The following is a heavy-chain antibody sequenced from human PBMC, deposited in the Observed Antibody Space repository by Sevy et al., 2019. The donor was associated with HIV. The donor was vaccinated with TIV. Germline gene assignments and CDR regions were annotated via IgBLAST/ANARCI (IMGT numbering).Heavy chain of an antibody. CDR2: INQDGSGK. CDR3: VRAIAKDGSF. V-gene: IGHV3-7*01. J-gene: IGHJ4*02. Sequence: GGSLRLSCVASGFSLNNYWMNWVRQAPGKGLEWVANINQDGSGKYYVHSVRGRFTISRDNARNLVFLQMSSLRVDDSALYYCVRAIAKDGSFWGQGTLVTVSS. CDR1: GFSLNNYW. D-gene: IGHD6-13*01.